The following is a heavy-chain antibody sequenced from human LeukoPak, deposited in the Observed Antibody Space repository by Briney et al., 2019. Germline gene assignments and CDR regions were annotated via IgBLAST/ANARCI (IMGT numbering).Heavy chain of an antibody. J-gene: IGHJ4*02. D-gene: IGHD2-15*01. Sequence: ASVKVSCNASGYTFTSYGISWVRQAPGQGLEWMGGISAYTGNTNYAQKLQGRVTMTTDTSTSTAYVELRSLRSDDTAVYYCARDESVVVAATGYWGQGTLVTVSS. CDR1: GYTFTSYG. CDR3: ARDESVVVAATGY. CDR2: ISAYTGNT. V-gene: IGHV1-18*01.